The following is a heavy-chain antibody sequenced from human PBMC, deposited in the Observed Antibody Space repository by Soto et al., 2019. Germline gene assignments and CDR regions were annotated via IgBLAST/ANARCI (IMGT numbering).Heavy chain of an antibody. J-gene: IGHJ3*01. D-gene: IGHD5-18*01. Sequence: KPSETLSLTCTVSGGSIGSYYWSWLRQPPGKGLEWIAYMYYSGNTNYNPSLKSRVTMAVDTSKRQFSLKLRSVTAADTAVYYCATLDTPFAFDVWGQGAMVTVSS. CDR3: ATLDTPFAFDV. CDR2: MYYSGNT. CDR1: GGSIGSYY. V-gene: IGHV4-59*01.